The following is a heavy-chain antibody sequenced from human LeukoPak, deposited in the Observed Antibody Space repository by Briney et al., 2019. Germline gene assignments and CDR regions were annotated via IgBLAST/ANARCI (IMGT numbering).Heavy chain of an antibody. CDR3: AKTYWGSYRDAFDI. J-gene: IGHJ3*02. V-gene: IGHV3-30*02. CDR1: GFTFSSYG. CDR2: IRYDGSNK. Sequence: GGSLRLSCAASGFTFSSYGMHWVRQAPGKGLEWVAFIRYDGSNKYYADSVKGRFTISRENSKNTLYLQMNSLRAEDTAVYYCAKTYWGSYRDAFDIWGQGTVVTVSS. D-gene: IGHD3-16*02.